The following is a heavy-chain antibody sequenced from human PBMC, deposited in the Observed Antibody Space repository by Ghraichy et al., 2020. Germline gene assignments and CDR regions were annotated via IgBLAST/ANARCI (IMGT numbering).Heavy chain of an antibody. J-gene: IGHJ6*02. CDR3: AKDIRSYYYGMDV. Sequence: GGSLILSCAASGFTFDDYTMHWVRQAPGKGLEWVSLISWDGGSTYYADSVKGRFTISRDNSKNSLYLQMNSLRTEDTALYYCAKDIRSYYYGMDVWGQGTTVTVSS. D-gene: IGHD4-17*01. CDR1: GFTFDDYT. V-gene: IGHV3-43*01. CDR2: ISWDGGST.